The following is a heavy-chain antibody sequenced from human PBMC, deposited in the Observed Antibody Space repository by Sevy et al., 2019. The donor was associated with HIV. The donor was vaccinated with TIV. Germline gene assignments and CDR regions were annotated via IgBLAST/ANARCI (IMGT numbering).Heavy chain of an antibody. D-gene: IGHD6-19*01. CDR3: ARDPALYSSGWSDY. V-gene: IGHV3-7*01. Sequence: GGSLRLSCAASGFTFSSYWMSWVRQAPGNGLEWVANIKQDGSEKYYVDSVKGRFTISRDNAKNSLYLQMNSLRAEDTAVYYCARDPALYSSGWSDYWGQGTLVTVSS. J-gene: IGHJ4*02. CDR2: IKQDGSEK. CDR1: GFTFSSYW.